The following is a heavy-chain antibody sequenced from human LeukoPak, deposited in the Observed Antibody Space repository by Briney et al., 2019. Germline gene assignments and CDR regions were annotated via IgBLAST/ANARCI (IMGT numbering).Heavy chain of an antibody. J-gene: IGHJ3*02. CDR3: ARGFSRRGIAFDI. V-gene: IGHV1-3*01. D-gene: IGHD2-2*01. Sequence: ASVKVSCKASGYTFTSYAMHWVRQAPGQRLEWMGWINASNGNTKYSQKFQGRVTITRDTSASTAYKELSSLRSEDTAVYYCARGFSRRGIAFDIWGQGTMVTVSS. CDR2: INASNGNT. CDR1: GYTFTSYA.